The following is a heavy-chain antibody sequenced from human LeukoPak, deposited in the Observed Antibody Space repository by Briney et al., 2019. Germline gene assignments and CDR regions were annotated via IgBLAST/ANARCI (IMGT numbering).Heavy chain of an antibody. CDR1: GFTFSSYA. CDR3: ARDTPSRDLGFDY. CDR2: ISYDGSNK. V-gene: IGHV3-30-3*01. J-gene: IGHJ4*02. D-gene: IGHD3-16*01. Sequence: PGRSLRLSCAASGFTFSSYAMHWVRQAPGKGLEWVAVISYDGSNKYYADSVKGRFTISRDNSKNTLYLQMNSLRAEDTAVYYCARDTPSRDLGFDYWGQGTLVTASS.